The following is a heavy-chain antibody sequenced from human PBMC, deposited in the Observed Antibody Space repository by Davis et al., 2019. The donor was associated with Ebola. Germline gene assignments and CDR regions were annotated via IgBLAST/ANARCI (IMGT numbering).Heavy chain of an antibody. CDR3: ARDHCGGGCFSGNWFDP. D-gene: IGHD2-21*02. Sequence: SETLSLTCAGYGGSFSGYYWSWIRQSPGKGMDWIGYVHYSGSTNYNPSLMRRVTILVDTSKNQFSLKLTSVTAADTAVYYCARDHCGGGCFSGNWFDPWGQGTLVTVSS. V-gene: IGHV4-59*01. CDR1: GGSFSGYY. CDR2: VHYSGST. J-gene: IGHJ5*02.